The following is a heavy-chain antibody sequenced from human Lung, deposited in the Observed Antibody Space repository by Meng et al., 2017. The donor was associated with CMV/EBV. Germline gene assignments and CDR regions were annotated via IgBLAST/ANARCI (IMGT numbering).Heavy chain of an antibody. V-gene: IGHV3-30-3*01. CDR2: ISYDGSNK. CDR3: ARARRVAGDYFDY. Sequence: GESLKISCAASGFTFSSYAMHWVRQAPGKGLEWVAVISYDGSNKYYADSVKGRFTISRDNAKNSLYLQMNSLRAEDTAVYYCARARRVAGDYFDYWGQGTLVTVSS. D-gene: IGHD3-3*01. CDR1: GFTFSSYA. J-gene: IGHJ4*02.